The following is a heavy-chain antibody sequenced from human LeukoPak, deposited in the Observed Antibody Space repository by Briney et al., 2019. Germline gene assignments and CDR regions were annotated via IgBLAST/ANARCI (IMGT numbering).Heavy chain of an antibody. V-gene: IGHV3-64*01. J-gene: IGHJ4*02. CDR3: AKDQVAGYSYGLIDY. CDR2: ISDNGGTT. CDR1: GFTFSNYA. Sequence: GGSLRLSCAASGFTFSNYAMHWVRQAPGKGLEYVSGISDNGGTTHYANSVKGRFTISRDNSKNTLYLQMNSLRAEDTAVYYCAKDQVAGYSYGLIDYWGQGTLVTVSS. D-gene: IGHD5-18*01.